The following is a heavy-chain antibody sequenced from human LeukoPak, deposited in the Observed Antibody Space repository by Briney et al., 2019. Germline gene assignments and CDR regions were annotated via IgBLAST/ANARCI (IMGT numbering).Heavy chain of an antibody. J-gene: IGHJ1*01. V-gene: IGHV3-48*02. Sequence: GGSLRLSCAASGFTFSSYSMNWVRQAPGKGLEWISYISSSSTTEYYADSVKGRFTISRDNAKKSLFLQMNSLRDEDTAVYYCARGGKYFQHWGQGTLVTVSS. CDR2: ISSSSTTE. D-gene: IGHD1-26*01. CDR3: ARGGKYFQH. CDR1: GFTFSSYS.